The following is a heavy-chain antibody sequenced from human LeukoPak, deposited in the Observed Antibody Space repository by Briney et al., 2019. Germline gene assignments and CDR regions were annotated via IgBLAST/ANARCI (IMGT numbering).Heavy chain of an antibody. CDR2: ISYDGSNK. CDR1: GFTFSSYG. D-gene: IGHD2-2*01. CDR3: ARSVSSRFTSPRRPYYFDS. J-gene: IGHJ4*02. Sequence: GGSLRLSCAASGFTFSSYGMHWVRQAPGKGLEWVAVISYDGSNKYYADSVKGRFTISRDNSKNTLYLQMNSLRAEDTAVYYCARSVSSRFTSPRRPYYFDSWGQGTLVTVSS. V-gene: IGHV3-30*03.